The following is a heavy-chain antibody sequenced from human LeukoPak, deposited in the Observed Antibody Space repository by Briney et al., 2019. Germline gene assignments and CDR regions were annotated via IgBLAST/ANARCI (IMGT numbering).Heavy chain of an antibody. Sequence: SVKVSCRASGGTFSSYAISWVRQAPGQGLEWMGRIIPIPGIANYAQKFQGRVTITADKSTSTAYMELSSLRSEDTAVYYCARAGAYCSSTSCRRGVKLDYWGQGTLVTVSS. V-gene: IGHV1-69*04. CDR2: IIPIPGIA. D-gene: IGHD2-2*01. CDR1: GGTFSSYA. CDR3: ARAGAYCSSTSCRRGVKLDY. J-gene: IGHJ4*02.